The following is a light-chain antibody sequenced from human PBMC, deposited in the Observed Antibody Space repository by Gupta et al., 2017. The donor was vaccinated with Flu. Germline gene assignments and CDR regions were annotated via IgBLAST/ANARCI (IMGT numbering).Light chain of an antibody. J-gene: IGLJ3*02. V-gene: IGLV6-57*03. CDR3: PYYDSNTWV. CDR2: DNN. CDR1: SGSIANNY. Sequence: NFMLTQPPSVSESPGKTVTISCTRSSGSIANNYVQWYQQRPGCAPTTLIDDNNQRPSGVPDRFSCSIDSSYTSASLTISGLKTEDDAYHHCPYYDSNTWVFGGGTKMTVL.